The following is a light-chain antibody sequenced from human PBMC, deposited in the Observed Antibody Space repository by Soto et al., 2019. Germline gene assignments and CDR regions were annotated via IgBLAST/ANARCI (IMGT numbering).Light chain of an antibody. Sequence: IHMTHSPSSLSASVLYRVTITFRSIQTISNWLAWYQVKPGKAPKLLMHDASSLESGVPSRFSGSASGTEFTLTISSLQPEDIATYYCQQYDNPNLTVTFGGGTKVDIK. CDR1: QTISNW. CDR3: QQYDNPNLTVT. CDR2: DAS. J-gene: IGKJ4*01. V-gene: IGKV1-5*01.